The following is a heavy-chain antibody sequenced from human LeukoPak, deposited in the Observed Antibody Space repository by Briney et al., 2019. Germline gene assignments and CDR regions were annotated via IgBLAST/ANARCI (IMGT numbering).Heavy chain of an antibody. CDR1: GGSISSGGYS. Sequence: SETLSLTCTVSGGSISSGGYSWSWIRQHPGKGLQWIGYIYYSGSTYYNPSLKSRVTISVDTSKNQFSLKLSSVTAADTAVYYCARYDREAWFDPWGQGTLVTVSS. D-gene: IGHD3-16*01. J-gene: IGHJ5*02. CDR3: ARYDREAWFDP. V-gene: IGHV4-31*03. CDR2: IYYSGST.